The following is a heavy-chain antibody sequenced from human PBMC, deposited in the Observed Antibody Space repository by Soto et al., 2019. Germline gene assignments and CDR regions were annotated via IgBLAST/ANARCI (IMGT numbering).Heavy chain of an antibody. CDR1: GFTFSSYA. D-gene: IGHD4-17*01. CDR3: APLHHDYGPG. Sequence: EVQLLESGGGLVQPGGSLRLSCAASGFTFSSYAMSWVRQAPGKGLEWVSAISGSGGSTYYADSVKGRFTISRDNSNNPLYLQMNSRRAADTAVYYCAPLHHDYGPGWGQGPLVTVSS. V-gene: IGHV3-23*01. J-gene: IGHJ4*02. CDR2: ISGSGGST.